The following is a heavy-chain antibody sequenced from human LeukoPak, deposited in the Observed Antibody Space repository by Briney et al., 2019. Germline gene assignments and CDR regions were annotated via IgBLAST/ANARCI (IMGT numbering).Heavy chain of an antibody. D-gene: IGHD3-16*02. CDR3: ARLRGDELEFGGVIGLMDY. CDR1: GFTFSSYS. Sequence: GGSLRLSCAASGFTFSSYSMNWVRQAPGKGLEWVSSISSSSSYIYYADSVKGRFTISRDNAKNSLYLQMNSLRAEDTAVYYCARLRGDELEFGGVIGLMDYWGQGTLVTVSS. J-gene: IGHJ4*02. CDR2: ISSSSSYI. V-gene: IGHV3-21*01.